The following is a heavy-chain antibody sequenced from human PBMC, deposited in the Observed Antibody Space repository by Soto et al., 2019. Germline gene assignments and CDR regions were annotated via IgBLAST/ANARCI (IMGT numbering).Heavy chain of an antibody. CDR1: GFTFSSYS. D-gene: IGHD5-12*01. CDR2: ISGSGGST. Sequence: GGSLRLSCAASGFTFSSYSMNWVRQAPGKGLEWASAISGSGGSTYYADSVKGRFTISRDNSKNTLYLQMNSLRAEDTAVYYCAKDLWSGYGKGTVDLWGQGTLVTVSS. J-gene: IGHJ5*02. V-gene: IGHV3-23*01. CDR3: AKDLWSGYGKGTVDL.